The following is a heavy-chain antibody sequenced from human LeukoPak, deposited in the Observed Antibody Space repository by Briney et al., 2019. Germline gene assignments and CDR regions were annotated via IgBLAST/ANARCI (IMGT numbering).Heavy chain of an antibody. CDR2: INYAGHT. D-gene: IGHD1-1*01. CDR3: ARLGKDVTYRAYNLDY. CDR1: GGSISSDY. J-gene: IGHJ4*02. Sequence: SETLPLTCTVSGGSISSDYWSWIRQPPGKGLEYIGFINYAGHTNYNPSLKSRVTMSIDTSKNQFSLKLSSVTAADTAVYYCARLGKDVTYRAYNLDYWGQGTLVTVSS. V-gene: IGHV4-59*08.